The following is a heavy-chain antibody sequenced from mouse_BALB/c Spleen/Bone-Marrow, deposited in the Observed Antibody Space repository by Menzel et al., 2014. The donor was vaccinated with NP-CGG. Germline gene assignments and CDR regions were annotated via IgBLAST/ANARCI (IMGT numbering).Heavy chain of an antibody. D-gene: IGHD2-13*01. CDR3: TREGDSPFAY. CDR1: GYTFTSYY. V-gene: IGHV1S81*02. J-gene: IGHJ3*01. Sequence: QVHVKQSGAELVKPGASVKLSCKASGYTFTSYYMYWVKQRPGQGLVWIGEINPSNGGTNFNEKFKSKATLTVDKSSSTAYMQLSSLTSEDSAVYYCTREGDSPFAYWGQGTLVTVSA. CDR2: INPSNGGT.